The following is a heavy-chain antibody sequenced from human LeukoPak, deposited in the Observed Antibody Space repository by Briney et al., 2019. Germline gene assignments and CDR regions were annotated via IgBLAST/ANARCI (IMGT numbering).Heavy chain of an antibody. J-gene: IGHJ6*03. D-gene: IGHD4-17*01. V-gene: IGHV4-4*07. CDR2: IYTSGST. CDR3: ARVRGLRAYYYYMDV. Sequence: PSETLSLTCTVSGGSISSYYWSWIRQPAGKGLEWIGRIYTSGSTNYNPSLKSRVTMSVDTSKNQFSLKLSSVTAADTAVYYCARVRGLRAYYYYMDVWGKGTTVTVSS. CDR1: GGSISSYY.